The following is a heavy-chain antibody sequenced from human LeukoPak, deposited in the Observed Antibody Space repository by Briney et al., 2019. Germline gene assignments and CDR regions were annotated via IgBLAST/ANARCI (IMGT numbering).Heavy chain of an antibody. J-gene: IGHJ4*02. Sequence: ASVKVSCKASGYTFTSYDINWVRQATRQGLEWMGWMNPNSGNTGYAQKFQGRVTMTRNTSISTAYMELSSLRSEDTAVYYCARGNRIAAAGTFIYYFDYWGQGTLVTVPS. D-gene: IGHD6-13*01. V-gene: IGHV1-8*01. CDR1: GYTFTSYD. CDR3: ARGNRIAAAGTFIYYFDY. CDR2: MNPNSGNT.